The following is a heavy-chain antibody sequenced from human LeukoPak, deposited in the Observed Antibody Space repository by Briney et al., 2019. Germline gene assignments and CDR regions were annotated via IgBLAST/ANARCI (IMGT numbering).Heavy chain of an antibody. CDR1: GFTFSSYA. J-gene: IGHJ4*02. CDR3: ARDPDRSGFDF. CDR2: VWYDGNNK. D-gene: IGHD1-14*01. V-gene: IGHV3-33*08. Sequence: GSLRLSCAASGFTFSSYAMSWVRQAPGKGLEWVATVWYDGNNKYYADSVRGRFTISRDNSKNMVFLHMNSLRVEDTAIYYCARDPDRSGFDFWGQGTLLTVSS.